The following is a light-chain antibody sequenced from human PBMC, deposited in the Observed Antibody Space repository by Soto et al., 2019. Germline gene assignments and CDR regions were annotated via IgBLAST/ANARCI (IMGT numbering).Light chain of an antibody. CDR3: SSYKRSSSLGGV. V-gene: IGLV2-14*01. CDR1: SSDIGNYND. J-gene: IGLJ2*01. CDR2: DVS. Sequence: QSVLTQPDSVSGSPGQSITISCTGTSSDIGNYNDVSWYQQHPGKAPKLMIYDVSNRPSGVSNRFSGSKSGNTASLTISGLQAEDEADYYCSSYKRSSSLGGVFGGGTKLTVL.